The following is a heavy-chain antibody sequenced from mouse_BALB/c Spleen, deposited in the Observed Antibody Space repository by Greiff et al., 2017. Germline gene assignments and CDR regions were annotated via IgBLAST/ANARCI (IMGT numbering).Heavy chain of an antibody. D-gene: IGHD1-1*02. V-gene: IGHV1-54*01. CDR1: GYAFTNYL. Sequence: VQLQQSGAELVRPGTSVKVSCKASGYAFTNYLIEWVKQRPGQGLEWIGVINPGSGGTNYNEKFKGKATLTADKSSSTAYMQLSSLTSDDSAVYFCARWGGDYYFDYGGQGTTLTGAS. CDR3: ARWGGDYYFDY. J-gene: IGHJ2*01. CDR2: INPGSGGT.